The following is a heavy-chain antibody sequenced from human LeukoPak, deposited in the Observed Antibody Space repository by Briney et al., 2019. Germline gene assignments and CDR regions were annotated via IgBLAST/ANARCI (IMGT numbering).Heavy chain of an antibody. CDR1: GFTFSSYA. V-gene: IGHV3-23*01. CDR3: AKSAYYDFWSGYPNFDY. J-gene: IGHJ2*01. CDR2: ISGSGGST. D-gene: IGHD3-3*01. Sequence: PGGSLRLSCAASGFTFSSYAMSWVRQAPGKGLEWVSAISGSGGSTYYADSVKGRFTISRDNSKNTLYLQMNSLRAEDTAVYYCAKSAYYDFWSGYPNFDYWGRGTLVTVSS.